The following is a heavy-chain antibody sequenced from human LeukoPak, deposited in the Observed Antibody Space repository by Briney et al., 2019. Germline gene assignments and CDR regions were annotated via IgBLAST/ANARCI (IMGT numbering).Heavy chain of an antibody. D-gene: IGHD1-26*01. J-gene: IGHJ4*02. V-gene: IGHV3-30-3*01. CDR2: ISYDGSNK. CDR3: ARVLFIVGAHYPDY. CDR1: GFTFSSYA. Sequence: GGSLRLSCAASGFTFSSYAMHWVRQAPGKGLEWVAVISYDGSNKYYADSVKGRFTISRDNAKNSLYLQMNSLRDEDTAVYYCARVLFIVGAHYPDYWGQGTLVTVSS.